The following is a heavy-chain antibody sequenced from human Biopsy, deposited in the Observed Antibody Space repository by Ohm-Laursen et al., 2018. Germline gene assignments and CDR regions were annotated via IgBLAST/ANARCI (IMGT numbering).Heavy chain of an antibody. D-gene: IGHD6-19*01. CDR2: INPSGSTT. V-gene: IGHV1-46*01. CDR1: GYSFTSYY. CDR3: ARNTGWYGDLYYFDY. J-gene: IGHJ4*02. Sequence: ASVKVSCKASGYSFTSYYMHWVRQAPGQGLEWMGMINPSGSTTSYPQIFQGRVTMTRDTSKSTVYVELSSLRSADTAVYFCARNTGWYGDLYYFDYWGQGTLVTVSS.